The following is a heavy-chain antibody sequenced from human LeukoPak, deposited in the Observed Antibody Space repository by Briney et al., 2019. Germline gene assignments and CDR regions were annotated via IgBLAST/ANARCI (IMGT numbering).Heavy chain of an antibody. Sequence: AGGSLRLSCAASGFTFSNAWMHWVRQAPGKGLVWVSRINSDGSSTSYADSVKGRFTISRDNAKNTLYLQMNSLRAEDTAVYYCARVVATTEDYYFDYWGQGTLVTVSS. CDR1: GFTFSNAW. CDR3: ARVVATTEDYYFDY. D-gene: IGHD5-12*01. V-gene: IGHV3-74*01. J-gene: IGHJ4*02. CDR2: INSDGSST.